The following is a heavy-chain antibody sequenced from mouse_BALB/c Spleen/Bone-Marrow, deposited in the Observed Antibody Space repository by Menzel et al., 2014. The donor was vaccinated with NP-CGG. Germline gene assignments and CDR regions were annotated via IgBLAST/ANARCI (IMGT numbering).Heavy chain of an antibody. CDR3: ARCYYGYYFDY. CDR1: GFNIKDTY. D-gene: IGHD1-2*01. Sequence: VQLKQSGAELVKPGASVKLSCTASGFNIKDTYMHWVKQRPKQGLEWIGRIDPANGNTKYDPKFQGKATITADTSSNTAYLQLSSLTSEDTAVYYCARCYYGYYFDYWGQGTTLTVSS. J-gene: IGHJ2*01. V-gene: IGHV14-3*02. CDR2: IDPANGNT.